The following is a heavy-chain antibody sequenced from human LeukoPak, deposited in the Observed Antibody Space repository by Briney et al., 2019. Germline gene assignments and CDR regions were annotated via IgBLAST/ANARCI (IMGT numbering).Heavy chain of an antibody. V-gene: IGHV3-21*04. CDR3: AKAVYHITMIVVAALDY. CDR1: GFTFSTFG. CDR2: ISSGSYI. D-gene: IGHD3-22*01. J-gene: IGHJ4*02. Sequence: GGSLRLSCAASGFTFSTFGMIWVRQAPGKGLEWVSSISSGSYIYYAGAVKARFTISRDNSKNTLYLQMNSLRAEDTAVYYCAKAVYHITMIVVAALDYWGQGTLVTVSS.